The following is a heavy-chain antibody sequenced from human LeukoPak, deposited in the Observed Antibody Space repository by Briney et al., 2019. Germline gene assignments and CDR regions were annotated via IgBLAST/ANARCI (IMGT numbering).Heavy chain of an antibody. Sequence: NPGGSLRLSCAASGFTFSNAWMSWGRQAPGKGLEWVGRIKSKTDGGTTDYAAPVKGRFTISRDDSKNTLYLQMNSLKTEDTAVYYCTTAPPASGYGDYWGQGTLVTVSS. V-gene: IGHV3-15*01. CDR2: IKSKTDGGTT. D-gene: IGHD6-25*01. CDR1: GFTFSNAW. J-gene: IGHJ4*02. CDR3: TTAPPASGYGDY.